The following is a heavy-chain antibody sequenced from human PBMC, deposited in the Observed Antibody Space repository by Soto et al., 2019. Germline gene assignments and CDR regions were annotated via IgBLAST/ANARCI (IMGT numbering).Heavy chain of an antibody. CDR3: ARDKYYYGSGSYGYYYYGMDV. Sequence: QVQLVESGGGVVQPGRSLRLSCAASGFTFSSYAMHWVRQAPGKGLEWVAVISYDGSNKYYADSVKGRFTISRDNSKNTLYLQMNSLRAEETAVYYCARDKYYYGSGSYGYYYYGMDVWGQGTTVTVSS. V-gene: IGHV3-30-3*01. CDR2: ISYDGSNK. CDR1: GFTFSSYA. J-gene: IGHJ6*02. D-gene: IGHD3-10*01.